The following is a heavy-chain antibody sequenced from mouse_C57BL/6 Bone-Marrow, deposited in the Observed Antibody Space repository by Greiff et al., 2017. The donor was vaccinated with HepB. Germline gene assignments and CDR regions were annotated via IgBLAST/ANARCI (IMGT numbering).Heavy chain of an antibody. CDR3: ARSLPGYYLYYYAMDY. D-gene: IGHD2-3*01. Sequence: QVQLQQPGAELVKPGASVKLSCKASGYTFTSYWMHWVKQRPGQGLEWIGMIHPNSGSTNYNENFKSKATLTVDKSSSTAYMQLSSLTSEDSAVYYCARSLPGYYLYYYAMDYWGQGTSVTVSS. J-gene: IGHJ4*01. V-gene: IGHV1-64*01. CDR2: IHPNSGST. CDR1: GYTFTSYW.